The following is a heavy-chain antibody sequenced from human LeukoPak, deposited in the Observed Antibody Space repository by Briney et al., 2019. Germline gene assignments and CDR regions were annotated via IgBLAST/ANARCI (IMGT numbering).Heavy chain of an antibody. CDR3: AKGWHRSSRGDFDH. CDR1: GFTFIAYA. J-gene: IGHJ4*02. Sequence: GGSLRLSCAASGFTFIAYAMTCVRQAPGKGLEWVSGISGSDDSTYYADSVKGRCTISRDNSKNTLYLQMSSLRAEDTAVYYCAKGWHRSSRGDFDHWGQGTLVTVSS. CDR2: ISGSDDST. V-gene: IGHV3-23*01. D-gene: IGHD2-15*01.